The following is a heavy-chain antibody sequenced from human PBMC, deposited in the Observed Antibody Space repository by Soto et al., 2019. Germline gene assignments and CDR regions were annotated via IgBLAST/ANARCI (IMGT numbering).Heavy chain of an antibody. Sequence: QVQLVESGGGVVQPGRSLRLSCAASGFTFSSYGMHWVRQAPGKGLEWVAVISYDGSNKYYADSVKGRFTISRDNSKNTLYLQMNSLRAEDTAVYYCAKERLVPAAMSDYYYYYGMDVWGQGTTVTVSS. J-gene: IGHJ6*02. CDR2: ISYDGSNK. CDR1: GFTFSSYG. CDR3: AKERLVPAAMSDYYYYYGMDV. D-gene: IGHD2-2*01. V-gene: IGHV3-30*18.